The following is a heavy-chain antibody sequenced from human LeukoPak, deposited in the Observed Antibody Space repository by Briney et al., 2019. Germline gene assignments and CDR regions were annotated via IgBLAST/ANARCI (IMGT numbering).Heavy chain of an antibody. J-gene: IGHJ4*02. CDR2: ISSSSSYI. Sequence: GGSLRLSCAASGFTFSSYSMNWVRQAPGKGLEWVSSISSSSSYIYYADSVKGRFTISRDNAKNSLYPQMNSLRAEDTAVYYCAREESSLDYFDYWGQGTLVTVSS. D-gene: IGHD2-15*01. V-gene: IGHV3-21*01. CDR3: AREESSLDYFDY. CDR1: GFTFSSYS.